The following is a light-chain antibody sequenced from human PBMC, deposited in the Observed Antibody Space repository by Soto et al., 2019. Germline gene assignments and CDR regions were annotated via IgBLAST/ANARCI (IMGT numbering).Light chain of an antibody. V-gene: IGKV3-15*01. CDR2: AAS. Sequence: EIVMTQSPATLSVSPGERATLSCRASRSVSSNLAWYQQKPGQAPRLLIYAASTRATGIPARFSGSGSGTEFTLTISSLQSEDFAVYYCQHYNSYSEAFGQGTKVELK. CDR1: RSVSSN. CDR3: QHYNSYSEA. J-gene: IGKJ1*01.